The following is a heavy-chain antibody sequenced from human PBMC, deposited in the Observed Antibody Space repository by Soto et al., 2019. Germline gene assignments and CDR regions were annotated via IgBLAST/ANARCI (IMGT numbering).Heavy chain of an antibody. CDR2: INQDGSEK. CDR1: ESTVSRDW. V-gene: IGHV3-7*01. D-gene: IGHD2-15*01. Sequence: GGSLRLSCAIFESTVSRDWMNWVRQAPGKGLEWVAHINQDGSEKNYMDSVKGRFTISRDNAENSLYLQMNSLRAEDTSVYYCARDAYCSGGSCYVYWGQGTLVTVSS. CDR3: ARDAYCSGGSCYVY. J-gene: IGHJ4*02.